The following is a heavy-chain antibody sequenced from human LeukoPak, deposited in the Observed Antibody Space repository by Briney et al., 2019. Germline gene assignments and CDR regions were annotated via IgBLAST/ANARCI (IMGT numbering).Heavy chain of an antibody. J-gene: IGHJ4*02. D-gene: IGHD2-2*01. Sequence: GGSLRLSCAASGFTFSSYAMSWVRQAPGKGLEWVSAISGSGGSTYYADSVKGRFTISRNNSKNTLYLQMNSLRAEDTAVYYCAEPATNCSSTSCYDSVYYFDYWGQGTLVTVSS. CDR3: AEPATNCSSTSCYDSVYYFDY. V-gene: IGHV3-23*01. CDR2: ISGSGGST. CDR1: GFTFSSYA.